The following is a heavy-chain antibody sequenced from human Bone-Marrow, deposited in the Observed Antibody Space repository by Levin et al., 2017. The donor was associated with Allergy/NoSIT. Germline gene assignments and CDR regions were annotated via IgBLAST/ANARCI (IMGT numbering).Heavy chain of an antibody. Sequence: GASVKVSCKASGYTFTSYYIHWVRQAPGQGLEWMGIINPSGGSTTYAQRFQGRVTMTRDTSTSTVYMELSSLRSEDTAVYYCARGVGQGYNPDDWGQGTLVTVSS. D-gene: IGHD5-24*01. CDR2: INPSGGST. CDR3: ARGVGQGYNPDD. CDR1: GYTFTSYY. J-gene: IGHJ4*02. V-gene: IGHV1-46*01.